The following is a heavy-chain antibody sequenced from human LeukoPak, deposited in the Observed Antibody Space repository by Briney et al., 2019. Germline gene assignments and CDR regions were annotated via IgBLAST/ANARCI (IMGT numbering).Heavy chain of an antibody. CDR1: GYSFTNYW. Sequence: GESLKISCNGSGYSFTNYWIGWVRQMPGKGLEWMTIIYPGVSDTRYSPSFQGQVTISADKSINTAYLQWSSLKASDSAMYYCARQKYSSGLDAFHIWGQGTMVTVSS. J-gene: IGHJ3*02. D-gene: IGHD5-18*01. V-gene: IGHV5-51*01. CDR3: ARQKYSSGLDAFHI. CDR2: IYPGVSDT.